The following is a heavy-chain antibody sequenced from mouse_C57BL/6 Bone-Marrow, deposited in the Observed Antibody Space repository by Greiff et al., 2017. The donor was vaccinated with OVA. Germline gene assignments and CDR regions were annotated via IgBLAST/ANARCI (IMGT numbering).Heavy chain of an antibody. D-gene: IGHD1-1*01. CDR3: GRPGYYCGSAWFAY. V-gene: IGHV5-17*01. J-gene: IGHJ3*01. CDR1: GFTFSDYG. CDR2: ISSGSSTI. Sequence: EVQLQESGGGLVKPGGSLKLSCAASGFTFSDYGMHWVRQAPEKGLEWVAYISSGSSTIYYADTVKGRCTISRDNAKNTLFLQITSLRSADTAMYYCGRPGYYCGSAWFAYGGQGTLVTVSA.